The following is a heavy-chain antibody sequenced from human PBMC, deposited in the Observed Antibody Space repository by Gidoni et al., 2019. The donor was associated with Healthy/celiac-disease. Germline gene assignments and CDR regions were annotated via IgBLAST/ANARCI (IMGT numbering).Heavy chain of an antibody. CDR1: GFTFSSYG. J-gene: IGHJ4*02. Sequence: QVQLVESGGGVVQPGRSLRLSCAASGFTFSSYGRRWVRQAPGKGLEWVAVIWYDGSNKYYADSVKGRFTISRDNSKNTLYLKMNSLRAEDTAVYYCARDRAAAIDYWGQGTLVTVSS. CDR3: ARDRAAAIDY. D-gene: IGHD6-25*01. V-gene: IGHV3-33*08. CDR2: IWYDGSNK.